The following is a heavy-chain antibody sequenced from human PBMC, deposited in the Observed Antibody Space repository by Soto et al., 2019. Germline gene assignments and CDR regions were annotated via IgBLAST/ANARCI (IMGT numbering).Heavy chain of an antibody. CDR1: GYTXSSYG. Sequence: GXSXKVSFKASGYTXSSYGSHLVRQAPGQGLEWMGWISAYNGNTNYAQKRQGRVTLTTDTSTSTAYMELRSLRSDDTAVYYCARDGNYDFWSGRDGSVDYWGQGNLLTVS. CDR3: ARDGNYDFWSGRDGSVDY. J-gene: IGHJ4*02. CDR2: ISAYNGNT. D-gene: IGHD3-3*01. V-gene: IGHV1-18*04.